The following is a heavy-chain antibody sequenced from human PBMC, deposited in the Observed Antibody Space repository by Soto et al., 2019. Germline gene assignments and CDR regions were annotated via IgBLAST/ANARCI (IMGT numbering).Heavy chain of an antibody. CDR1: GASISSDDYY. Sequence: PSETLSLTCSISGASISSDDYYWSWFRQPPGKGLEWIGYISYSGSTYYNPSLKSRITISVDTSKTQFSLILSSVTAADTDVFYCAREVNNYYGMDVWGQGTTVTVSS. J-gene: IGHJ6*02. CDR3: AREVNNYYGMDV. V-gene: IGHV4-30-4*01. CDR2: ISYSGST.